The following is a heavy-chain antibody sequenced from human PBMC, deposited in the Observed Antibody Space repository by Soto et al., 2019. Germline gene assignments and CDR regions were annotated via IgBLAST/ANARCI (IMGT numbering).Heavy chain of an antibody. J-gene: IGHJ6*02. Sequence: QVQLVESGGGVVQPGRSLRLSCAASGFTFSSYAMHWVRQAPGKGLEWVAVISYDGSNKYYADSVKGRFTISRDNSKNTLYLQMNSLRAEDTAVYYCAREGRAWIQLEYGMDVWGQGTTVTVS. D-gene: IGHD5-18*01. CDR1: GFTFSSYA. CDR3: AREGRAWIQLEYGMDV. V-gene: IGHV3-30-3*01. CDR2: ISYDGSNK.